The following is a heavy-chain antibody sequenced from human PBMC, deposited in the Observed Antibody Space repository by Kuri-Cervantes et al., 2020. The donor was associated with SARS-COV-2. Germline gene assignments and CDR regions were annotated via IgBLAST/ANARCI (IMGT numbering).Heavy chain of an antibody. D-gene: IGHD3-10*01. Sequence: ESLKISCTVSGGSISSYYWSWIRQPPGKGLEWIGYIYYSGSTNYNPSLKSRVTISVDTSKNQFSLKLSSVTAADTAVYHCATMSFITMVRGVIGDYWGQGTLVTVSS. CDR1: GGSISSYY. CDR3: ATMSFITMVRGVIGDY. V-gene: IGHV4-59*08. J-gene: IGHJ4*02. CDR2: IYYSGST.